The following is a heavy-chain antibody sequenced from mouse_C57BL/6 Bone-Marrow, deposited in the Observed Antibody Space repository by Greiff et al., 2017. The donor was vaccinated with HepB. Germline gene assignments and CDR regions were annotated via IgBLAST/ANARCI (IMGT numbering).Heavy chain of an antibody. Sequence: EVQLQESGPGLVKPSQSLSLTCSVTGDSITSGYYWNWIRQFPGNKLEWMGYISYDGSNNYNPSLKNRISITRDTSKNQFFLKLNSVTTEDTATYYCAISMATTGGYYAMDYWGQGTSVTVSS. D-gene: IGHD2-2*01. CDR1: GDSITSGYY. CDR3: AISMATTGGYYAMDY. CDR2: ISYDGSN. J-gene: IGHJ4*01. V-gene: IGHV3-6*01.